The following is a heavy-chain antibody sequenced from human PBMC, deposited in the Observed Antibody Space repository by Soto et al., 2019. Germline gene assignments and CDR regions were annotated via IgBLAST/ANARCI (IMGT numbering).Heavy chain of an antibody. D-gene: IGHD3-10*01. Sequence: GSLRLSCAASGFTFSSYSMSWVRQAPGKGLEWVSGFRSGGDDGTTHYADSVKGRFTISRDNSKNTLFLQMDSLRAEDTAIYYCAKKVNSGPGSQYFDYWGQGTLVTVSS. V-gene: IGHV3-23*01. CDR3: AKKVNSGPGSQYFDY. CDR2: FRSGGDDGTT. CDR1: GFTFSSYS. J-gene: IGHJ4*02.